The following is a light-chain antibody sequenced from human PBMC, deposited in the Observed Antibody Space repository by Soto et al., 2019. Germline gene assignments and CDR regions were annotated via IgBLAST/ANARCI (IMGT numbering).Light chain of an antibody. CDR3: QQYENLPWT. Sequence: DIQMTQSPSSLSASVGDRVTITCQASQDINHYLNWYQQKPGKAPKLLIYDASNLETGVPSRFSGSGSGTDFTFRISSLQPEDIATYYCQQYENLPWTFGQGTKVEVK. CDR2: DAS. CDR1: QDINHY. V-gene: IGKV1-33*01. J-gene: IGKJ1*01.